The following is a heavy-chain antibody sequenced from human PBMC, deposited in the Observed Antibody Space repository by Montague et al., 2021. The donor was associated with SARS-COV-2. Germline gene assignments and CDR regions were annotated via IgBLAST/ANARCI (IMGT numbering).Heavy chain of an antibody. Sequence: SETLSLTCTVSGGSISSYYWSWIRQPPGKGLEWIGYIYYSGSTNYNPSLKSRVTISVDTSKTQFSLKLSSVTAADTAVYYCARQYYDSSGEDAFDIWGQGTMVTVSS. J-gene: IGHJ3*02. CDR1: GGSISSYY. CDR3: ARQYYDSSGEDAFDI. CDR2: IYYSGST. D-gene: IGHD3-22*01. V-gene: IGHV4-59*08.